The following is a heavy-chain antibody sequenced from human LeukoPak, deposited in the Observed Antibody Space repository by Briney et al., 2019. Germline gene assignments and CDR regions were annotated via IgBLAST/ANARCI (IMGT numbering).Heavy chain of an antibody. Sequence: SVKVSCKASGGTFSSYAISWVRRAPGQGLEWMGRIIPILGIANYAQKFQGRVTITADKSTSTAYMELSSLRSEDTAVYYCARDRIVVVPAAPNWFDPWGQGTLVTVSS. V-gene: IGHV1-69*04. CDR2: IIPILGIA. D-gene: IGHD2-2*01. CDR1: GGTFSSYA. J-gene: IGHJ5*02. CDR3: ARDRIVVVPAAPNWFDP.